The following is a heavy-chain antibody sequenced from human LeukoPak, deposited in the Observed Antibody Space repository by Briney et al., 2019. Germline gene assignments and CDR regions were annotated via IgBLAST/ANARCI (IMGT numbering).Heavy chain of an antibody. D-gene: IGHD2-2*02. J-gene: IGHJ4*02. Sequence: GGSLRLSCAASGFTFSSYGMHWVRQAPGKGLEWVSAISGSGGSTYYADSVKGRFTISRDNSKNTLYLQMNSLRAEDTAVYYCAKAGPGYTFLLVIDYWGQGTLVTVSS. V-gene: IGHV3-23*01. CDR2: ISGSGGST. CDR3: AKAGPGYTFLLVIDY. CDR1: GFTFSSYG.